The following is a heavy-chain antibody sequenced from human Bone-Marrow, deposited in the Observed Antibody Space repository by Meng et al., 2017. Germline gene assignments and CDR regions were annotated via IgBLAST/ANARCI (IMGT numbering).Heavy chain of an antibody. J-gene: IGHJ6*02. CDR1: GFTFSSYD. V-gene: IGHV3-48*03. CDR3: ARDAGVLGSYYTRSTSQTYDHYGMDV. D-gene: IGHD3-10*01. Sequence: GESLKISCAASGFTFSSYDMNWVRQAPGKGLEWVSYISSSGSTIYYADSVKGRFTISRDKAKNSLYLQMNSLRAADTAVYYCARDAGVLGSYYTRSTSQTYDHYGMDVWGQGTTVTVSS. CDR2: ISSSGSTI.